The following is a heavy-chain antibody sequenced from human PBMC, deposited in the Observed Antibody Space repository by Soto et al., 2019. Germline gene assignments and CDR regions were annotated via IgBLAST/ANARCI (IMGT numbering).Heavy chain of an antibody. CDR2: IWYDGSNK. CDR3: ARDTGSSSSFYVY. CDR1: GFTFSSYG. Sequence: QVQLVESGGGVVQPGRSLRLSCAASGFTFSSYGMHWVRQAPGKGLEWVAVIWYDGSNKYYADSVKGRFTISRDNSKNTLYLQMKSLRAEDTAVYYCARDTGSSSSFYVYWGQGTLGTVSS. V-gene: IGHV3-33*01. D-gene: IGHD6-6*01. J-gene: IGHJ4*02.